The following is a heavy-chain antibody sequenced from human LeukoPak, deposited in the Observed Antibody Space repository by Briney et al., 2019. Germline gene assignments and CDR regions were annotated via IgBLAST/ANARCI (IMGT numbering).Heavy chain of an antibody. CDR3: AKDRGSSGFYNY. D-gene: IGHD6-19*01. J-gene: IGHJ4*02. CDR2: ISGSGGST. CDR1: GFTFSSYW. V-gene: IGHV3-23*01. Sequence: PGGSLRLSCAASGFTFSSYWMSWVRQAPGKGLEWVSAISGSGGSTYYADSVKGRFTISRDNSKNTLYLQMNSLRAEDTAVYYCAKDRGSSGFYNYWGQGTLVTVSS.